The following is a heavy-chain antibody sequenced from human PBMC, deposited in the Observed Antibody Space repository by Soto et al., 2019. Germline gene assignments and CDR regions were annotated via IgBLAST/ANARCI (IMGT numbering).Heavy chain of an antibody. CDR2: ISAYNGNT. D-gene: IGHD2-2*01. CDR3: ARANVVVVPAAMWGEDDFDI. J-gene: IGHJ3*02. V-gene: IGHV1-18*01. Sequence: QVQLVQSGAEVKKPGASVKVSCKASGYTFTSYGISWVRQAPGQGLEWMGWISAYNGNTNYAQKLQGRVTMTTDTSTSTAYMELRSLRSDDTAVYYCARANVVVVPAAMWGEDDFDIWGQGTMVTVSS. CDR1: GYTFTSYG.